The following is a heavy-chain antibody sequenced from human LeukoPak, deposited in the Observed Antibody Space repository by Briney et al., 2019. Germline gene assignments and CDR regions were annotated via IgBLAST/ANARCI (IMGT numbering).Heavy chain of an antibody. CDR2: VRSSSSDI. Sequence: GGSLTLSYPATVSIFSNYDINCVRQAPGKGLGWFSFVRSSSSDICYADSVTGRFTISRDNAQNSLYLQMNNLRVEDTAVYYCARDPPGGEHLDFDHWGQGTLVTVSS. CDR3: ARDPPGGEHLDFDH. J-gene: IGHJ4*02. D-gene: IGHD3-16*01. V-gene: IGHV3-21*01. CDR1: VSIFSNYD.